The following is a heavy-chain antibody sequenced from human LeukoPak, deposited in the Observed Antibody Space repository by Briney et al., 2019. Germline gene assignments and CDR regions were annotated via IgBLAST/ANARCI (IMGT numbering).Heavy chain of an antibody. CDR3: TRRDYYYYSMDV. V-gene: IGHV3-21*01. J-gene: IGHJ6*03. CDR1: GFTFSNYS. Sequence: PGGSLRLSCAASGFTFSNYSMNWVRQAPGKGLEWVSSISTASSYTSYADSVKGRFTISRDNAKNSVFLQMDSLRVEDTALYYCTRRDYYYYSMDVWGKGTTVTVSS. CDR2: ISTASSYT.